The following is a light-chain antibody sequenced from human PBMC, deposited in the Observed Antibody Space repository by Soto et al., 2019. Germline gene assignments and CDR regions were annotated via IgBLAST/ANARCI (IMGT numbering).Light chain of an antibody. CDR3: QQRNIWPPVT. CDR1: QSVSSN. V-gene: IGKV3-15*01. CDR2: GAS. J-gene: IGKJ5*01. Sequence: EVVMTQSPATLSVSLGDRATLSCRASQSVSSNLAWYQQKPGQGPRLLIYGASTRATGIPARFSGSGSGTDFTLTISSLEPEDSAVYYCQQRNIWPPVTFGQGTRLEIK.